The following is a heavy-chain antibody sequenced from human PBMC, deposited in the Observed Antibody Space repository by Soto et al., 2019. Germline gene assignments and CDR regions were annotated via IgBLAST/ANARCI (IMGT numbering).Heavy chain of an antibody. CDR3: ARDEAMIVVHEAFDI. V-gene: IGHV3-30-3*01. J-gene: IGHJ3*02. D-gene: IGHD3-22*01. Sequence: QVQLVESGGGVVQPGRSLRLSCAASGFTFSSYAMHWVRQAPGKGLERVAVITYDGSNKYYADCVKGRFTISRDNSKNTLYMQRNSLRAEYTAVYYCARDEAMIVVHEAFDIWGQGTMVTVSS. CDR2: ITYDGSNK. CDR1: GFTFSSYA.